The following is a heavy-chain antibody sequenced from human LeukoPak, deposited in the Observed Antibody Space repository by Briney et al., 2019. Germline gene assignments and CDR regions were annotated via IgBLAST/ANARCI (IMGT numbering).Heavy chain of an antibody. V-gene: IGHV4-59*08. CDR2: TYHSGST. CDR1: GVSISSYY. CDR3: ARHSSSFDWYFDL. Sequence: PSETLSLTCTVSGVSISSYYWTWIRQPPGKGLEWIGYTYHSGSTNYNPSLKSRVTISVDASKNQFSLKLTSVTAADTAVYYCARHSSSFDWYFDLWGRGTLVTVSS. D-gene: IGHD6-13*01. J-gene: IGHJ2*01.